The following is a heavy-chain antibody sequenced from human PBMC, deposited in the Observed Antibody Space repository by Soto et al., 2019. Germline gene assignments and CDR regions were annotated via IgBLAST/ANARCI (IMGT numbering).Heavy chain of an antibody. CDR2: ISGSGGST. CDR1: GFTFSSYA. Sequence: GGSLRLSCAASGFTFSSYAMSWVRQAPGKGLEWVSAISGSGGSTYYADSVKGRFTISRDNSKNTLYLQMNSLRAEDTAVYYCAKDHDSSSWHAEYFQHWGQGTLVTVSS. V-gene: IGHV3-23*01. CDR3: AKDHDSSSWHAEYFQH. J-gene: IGHJ1*01. D-gene: IGHD6-13*01.